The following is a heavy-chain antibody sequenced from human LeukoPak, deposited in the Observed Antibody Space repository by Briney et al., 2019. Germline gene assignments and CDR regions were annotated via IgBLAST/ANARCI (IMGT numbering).Heavy chain of an antibody. J-gene: IGHJ4*02. D-gene: IGHD4-17*01. CDR3: AKANHYGDYLDY. Sequence: PGGSLRLSCAASGFTFDDYAMYWVRQAPGKGVEWVSGISWNSGSIGYADSVKGRFTISRDNAKDSLYLQMNSLRAEDTALYYCAKANHYGDYLDYWGQGTLVTVSS. CDR1: GFTFDDYA. V-gene: IGHV3-9*01. CDR2: ISWNSGSI.